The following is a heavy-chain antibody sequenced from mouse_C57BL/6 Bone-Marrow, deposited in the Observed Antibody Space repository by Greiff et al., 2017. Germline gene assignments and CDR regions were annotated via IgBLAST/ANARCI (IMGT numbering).Heavy chain of an antibody. CDR2: ISYDGSN. J-gene: IGHJ3*01. Sequence: VQLQQSGPGLVKPSQSLSLTCSVTGYSITSGYYWNWIRQFPGNKLEWMGYISYDGSNNYNPSLKNRISITRDTSKNQFFLKLNSVTTEDTATYDCASYYSNYVWFAYWGQGTLVTVSA. CDR1: GYSITSGYY. V-gene: IGHV3-6*01. CDR3: ASYYSNYVWFAY. D-gene: IGHD2-5*01.